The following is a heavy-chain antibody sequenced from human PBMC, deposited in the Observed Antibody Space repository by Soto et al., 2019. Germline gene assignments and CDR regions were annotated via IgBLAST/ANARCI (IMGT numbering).Heavy chain of an antibody. CDR3: ASGAYYYDSSAYYYY. V-gene: IGHV3-21*01. Sequence: PGGSLRLSCAASGFTFTGYSMNWVRQAPGKGLEWVSSISSSSSYIYYADSVKGRFTISRDNAKNSLYLQMNSLRAEDTAVYYCASGAYYYDSSAYYYYWGQGTLVTVSS. CDR1: GFTFTGYS. CDR2: ISSSSSYI. D-gene: IGHD3-22*01. J-gene: IGHJ4*02.